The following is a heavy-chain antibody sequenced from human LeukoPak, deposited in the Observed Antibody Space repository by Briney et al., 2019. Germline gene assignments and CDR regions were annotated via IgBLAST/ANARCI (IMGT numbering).Heavy chain of an antibody. CDR1: GFIFDDYA. D-gene: IGHD6-19*01. CDR2: ITWGRDNL. Sequence: PGGSLRLSCAVSGFIFDDYAMHWVRQAPGKGLEWVSGITWGRDNLAYAASVKGRVTTSRDNARNTLYLQMNSLRAEDSAVYYCARSMGIAVSRNSNFDYWGQGILVTVSS. J-gene: IGHJ4*02. CDR3: ARSMGIAVSRNSNFDY. V-gene: IGHV3-9*01.